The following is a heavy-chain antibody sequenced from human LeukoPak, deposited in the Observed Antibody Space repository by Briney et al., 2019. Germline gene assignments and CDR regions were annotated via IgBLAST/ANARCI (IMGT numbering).Heavy chain of an antibody. J-gene: IGHJ4*02. Sequence: GSLRLSCAASGFTFSSYSMNWVRQAPGKGLEWVGYIYHSGAAYHNPSLKSRLALSVDTSNNQFSLRLRSVTAAGTAVYYCVRGVGGEYFYFDRWGQGALVTVSA. CDR2: IYHSGAA. D-gene: IGHD1-26*01. V-gene: IGHV4-59*12. CDR3: VRGVGGEYFYFDR. CDR1: GFTFSSYS.